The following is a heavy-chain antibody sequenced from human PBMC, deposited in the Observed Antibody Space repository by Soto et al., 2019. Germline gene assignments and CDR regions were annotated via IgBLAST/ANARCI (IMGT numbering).Heavy chain of an antibody. CDR2: ISAYNGNT. J-gene: IGHJ4*02. CDR1: GYTFTSYG. D-gene: IGHD3-22*01. V-gene: IGHV1-18*01. CDR3: ARAEDYYDSSGYYYGY. Sequence: ASVKVSCKASGYTFTSYGISWVRQAPGQGLEWMGWISAYNGNTHYAQKLQGRVTMTTDTSTSTAYMELRSLRSDDTAVYYCARAEDYYDSSGYYYGYWGQGTLVTVSS.